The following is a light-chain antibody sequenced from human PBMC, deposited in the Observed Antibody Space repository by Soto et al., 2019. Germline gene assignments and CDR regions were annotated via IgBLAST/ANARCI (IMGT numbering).Light chain of an antibody. CDR1: SSDVGGYNY. J-gene: IGLJ1*01. CDR2: DVS. Sequence: QSVLTQPRSVSGSPGQSVTISCTGTSSDVGGYNYVSWYQQHPGKAPKLMIYDVSKRPSGVPDRFSGFKSGNTASLTISGLQAEDEAAYSCCSHAGTYIYVFGTGTKVTVL. V-gene: IGLV2-11*01. CDR3: CSHAGTYIYV.